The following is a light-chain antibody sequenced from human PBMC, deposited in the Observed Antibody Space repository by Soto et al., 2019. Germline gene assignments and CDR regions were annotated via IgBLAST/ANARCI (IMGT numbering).Light chain of an antibody. J-gene: IGKJ3*01. Sequence: DLVMTQSPLSLPVTPGEPASISCRSSQSLLHSNGYNYLDWYLQKPGQSPQLLIYLGSNRASGVPDRFSGSGSGTDFTLKISRVEAEYVGVYYCMQALPTPPIFTFGPGAKVDIK. CDR3: MQALPTPPIFT. CDR2: LGS. V-gene: IGKV2-28*01. CDR1: QSLLHSNGYNY.